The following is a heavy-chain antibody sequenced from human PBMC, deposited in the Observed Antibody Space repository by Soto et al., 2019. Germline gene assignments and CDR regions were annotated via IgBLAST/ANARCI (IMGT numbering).Heavy chain of an antibody. CDR3: ARTLFCFAFSGHCAFDP. V-gene: IGHV1-69*01. CDR1: AGTFSSYG. Sequence: HLVQSGPEVKKPGSSVKVSCKISAGTFSSYGINWVRQVSGQGLEWMGATIPIFATTNYAQKFEDRVTITADESTGTSYLELRSLTSDDSAMYYCARTLFCFAFSGHCAFDPWGQGTLVTVSA. CDR2: TIPIFATT. D-gene: IGHD2-21*01. J-gene: IGHJ5*02.